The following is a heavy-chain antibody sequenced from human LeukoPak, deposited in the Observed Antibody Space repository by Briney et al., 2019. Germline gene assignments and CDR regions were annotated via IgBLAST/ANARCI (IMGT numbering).Heavy chain of an antibody. V-gene: IGHV3-23*01. D-gene: IGHD2-2*01. CDR3: ANHFGYCSSTSCYDAFDI. CDR1: GFTFSSYA. CDR2: ISGSGGST. Sequence: GGSLRLSCAASGFTFSSYAMSWVRQAPGKGLEWVSAISGSGGSTYYADSVKGRFTISRDNSKNTLYLQMNSLRAEDTAVYYCANHFGYCSSTSCYDAFDIWGQGTMVTVSS. J-gene: IGHJ3*02.